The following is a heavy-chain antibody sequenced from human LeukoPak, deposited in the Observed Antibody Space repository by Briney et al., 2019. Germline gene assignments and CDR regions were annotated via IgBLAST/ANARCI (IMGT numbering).Heavy chain of an antibody. CDR3: ARDGGIAVAGDSFDI. J-gene: IGHJ3*02. CDR1: GFTLSSYE. V-gene: IGHV3-48*03. D-gene: IGHD6-19*01. Sequence: GGSLRLSCAACGFTLSSYEMNWVRQAPGKGLEWVSYISSSGSSIYYADSVKGRFTISRDNAKNSLYLQMNSLRAEDTAVYYCARDGGIAVAGDSFDIWGQGTVVTVSS. CDR2: ISSSGSSI.